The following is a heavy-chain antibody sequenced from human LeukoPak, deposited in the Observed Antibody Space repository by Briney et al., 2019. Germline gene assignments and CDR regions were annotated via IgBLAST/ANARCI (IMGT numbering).Heavy chain of an antibody. J-gene: IGHJ6*03. D-gene: IGHD3-3*01. CDR3: ARNDFWSGHGALYYYYMDV. V-gene: IGHV3-38-3*01. CDR2: ISGGST. CDR1: GFTVSSNE. Sequence: PGGSLRLSCAASGFTVSSNEMSWVRQAPGKGLEWVSSISGGSTYYADSRKGRFTISRDNSKNTLHLQMNSLRAEDTAVYYCARNDFWSGHGALYYYYMDVWGKGTTVTVSS.